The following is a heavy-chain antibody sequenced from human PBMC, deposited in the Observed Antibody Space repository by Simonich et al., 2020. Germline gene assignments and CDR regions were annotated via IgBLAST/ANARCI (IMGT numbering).Heavy chain of an antibody. Sequence: QVQLVQSGAEVKKPGASVKVSCKASGHTFTGYYMHWVRQAPGQGLEWIGRINPNSGGTNYAQKFQGRVTRTRDTSISTAYMELSRLRCDDTAVYYCARAPPGGRADRTTYFDYWGQGTLVTVSS. J-gene: IGHJ4*02. CDR1: GHTFTGYY. CDR3: ARAPPGGRADRTTYFDY. CDR2: INPNSGGT. V-gene: IGHV1-2*06. D-gene: IGHD6-6*01.